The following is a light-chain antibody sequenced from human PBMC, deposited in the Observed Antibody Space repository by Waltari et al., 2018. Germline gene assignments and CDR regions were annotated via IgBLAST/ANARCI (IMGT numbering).Light chain of an antibody. J-gene: IGLJ2*01. CDR3: LISFGGAEEI. V-gene: IGLV7-46*01. CDR1: PGPVPRGHY. Sequence: QAVVTQEPSLTVSPGGTVTLTCAPSPGPVPRGHYPYWFQQKPGQAPRTLIYATSNKHSWTPVRFSGSLLGGKAALTLSGAQPEDEADYYCLISFGGAEEIFGGGTKLTVL. CDR2: ATS.